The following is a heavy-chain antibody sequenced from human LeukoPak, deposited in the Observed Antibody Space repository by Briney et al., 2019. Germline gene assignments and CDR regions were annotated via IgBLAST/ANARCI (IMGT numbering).Heavy chain of an antibody. J-gene: IGHJ6*03. Sequence: SVKVSCKASGGTFSSYSITWVRQAPGQGLEWMGGIMPLFNMANYAQQFQGRVTITTDESTSTAYMELSSLRFEGTAMYYCARVDRYHYYLDVWGKGTTVTVSS. CDR1: GGTFSSYS. V-gene: IGHV1-69*05. CDR2: IMPLFNMA. CDR3: ARVDRYHYYLDV.